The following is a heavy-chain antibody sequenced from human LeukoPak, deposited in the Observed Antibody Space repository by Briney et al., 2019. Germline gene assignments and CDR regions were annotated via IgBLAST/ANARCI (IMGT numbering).Heavy chain of an antibody. CDR3: ARDPLGGVVLDY. CDR2: IIPIHGIA. CDR1: GGTFSSYA. D-gene: IGHD3-16*01. V-gene: IGHV1-69*04. J-gene: IGHJ4*02. Sequence: ASVKVSCKASGGTFSSYAISWVRPAPGQGLEWMGRIIPIHGIANYAQKFQGRVTITADESTSTAYMELSSLRSEDTAVYYCARDPLGGVVLDYWGQGTLVTVSS.